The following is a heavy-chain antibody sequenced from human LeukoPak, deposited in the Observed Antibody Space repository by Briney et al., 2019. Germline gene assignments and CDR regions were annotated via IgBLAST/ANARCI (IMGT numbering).Heavy chain of an antibody. CDR3: ARVLYGSGSSYYYYYYGMDV. CDR2: ISYDGSNK. J-gene: IGHJ6*02. Sequence: GGSLRLSCAASGFTFSSYAMHWVRQAPGKGLEWVAVISYDGSNKYYADSVKGRFTISRDNSKNTLYLQMNSLRAEDTAVYYCARVLYGSGSSYYYYYYGMDVWGQGTTVTVSS. D-gene: IGHD3-10*01. V-gene: IGHV3-30-3*01. CDR1: GFTFSSYA.